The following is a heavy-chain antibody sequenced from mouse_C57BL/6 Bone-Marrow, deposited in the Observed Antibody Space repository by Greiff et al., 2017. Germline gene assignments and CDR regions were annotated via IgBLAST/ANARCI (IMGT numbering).Heavy chain of an antibody. CDR1: GFTFTDYY. J-gene: IGHJ1*03. V-gene: IGHV7-3*01. Sequence: EVKVVESGGGLVQPGGSLSLSCAASGFTFTDYYMSWVRQPPGKALEWLGFIRNKANGYTTEYSASVKDRFTISRANSQSILHLQMNALSAEDSATYYCARTIYLDVWGTGTTVTVSS. CDR2: IRNKANGYTT. CDR3: ARTIYLDV.